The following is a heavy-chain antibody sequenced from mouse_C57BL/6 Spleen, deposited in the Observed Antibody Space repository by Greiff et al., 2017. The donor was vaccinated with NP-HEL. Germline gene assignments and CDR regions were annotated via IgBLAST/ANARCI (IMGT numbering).Heavy chain of an antibody. D-gene: IGHD2-4*01. CDR1: GYTFTSYW. Sequence: QVQLQQSGAELVMPGASVKPSCKASGYTFTSYWMHWVKQRPGQGLEWIGEIDPSDSYTNYNQKFKGKSTLTVDKSSSTAYMQLSSLTSEDSAVYYCARQDRMITTAYAMDYWGQGTSVTVSS. CDR2: IDPSDSYT. CDR3: ARQDRMITTAYAMDY. J-gene: IGHJ4*01. V-gene: IGHV1-69*01.